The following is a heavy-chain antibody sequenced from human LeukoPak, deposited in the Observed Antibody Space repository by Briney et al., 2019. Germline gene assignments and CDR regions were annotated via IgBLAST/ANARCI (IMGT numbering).Heavy chain of an antibody. D-gene: IGHD3-22*01. V-gene: IGHV3-66*01. J-gene: IGHJ1*01. CDR3: ASVGESYDSSGLAEYFQH. CDR2: IYSGGST. Sequence: PGGSLRLSCAASGFTVSSNCMSWVRQAPGKGLEWVSVIYSGGSTYYADSVKGRFTISRDNSKNTLYLQMNSLRAEDTAVYYCASVGESYDSSGLAEYFQHWGQGTLVTVSS. CDR1: GFTVSSNC.